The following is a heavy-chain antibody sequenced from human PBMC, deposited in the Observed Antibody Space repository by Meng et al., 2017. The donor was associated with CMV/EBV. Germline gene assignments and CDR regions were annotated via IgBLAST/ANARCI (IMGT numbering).Heavy chain of an antibody. D-gene: IGHD6-13*01. CDR1: GYTFTSYV. J-gene: IGHJ6*02. CDR2: ISAYNGNT. CDR3: ARDKGRIAAAGTGMEGYYYGMDV. Sequence: ASVKVSCKASGYTFTSYVISWVRQAPAQGLEGMGWISAYNGNTNYAQKLQGRVTMTTDTSTSTAYMELRSLRSDDTAVYYCARDKGRIAAAGTGMEGYYYGMDVWGQGTTVTVSS. V-gene: IGHV1-18*01.